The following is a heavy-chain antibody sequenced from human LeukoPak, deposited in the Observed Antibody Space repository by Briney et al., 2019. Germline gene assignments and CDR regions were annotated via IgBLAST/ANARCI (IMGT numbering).Heavy chain of an antibody. V-gene: IGHV1-69*13. CDR3: AREEADSSGSYPDY. J-gene: IGHJ4*02. D-gene: IGHD6-19*01. CDR1: GGTFSSYA. CDR2: IIPIFGTA. Sequence: SVKVSCKASGGTFSSYAISWVRQAPGQGLEWMGGIIPIFGTANYAQKFQGRVTITADESTSTAYMELSSLRSEDTAVYCCAREEADSSGSYPDYWGQGTLVTVSS.